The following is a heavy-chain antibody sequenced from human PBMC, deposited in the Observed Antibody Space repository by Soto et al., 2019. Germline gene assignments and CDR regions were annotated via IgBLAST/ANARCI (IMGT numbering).Heavy chain of an antibody. CDR3: ARYIFGSSGYYYYGMDV. Sequence: SLKVSCKASGGTFSSYAISWVRQAPGQGLEWMGGIIPIFGTANYAQKFQGRVTITADESTSTAYMELSSLRSEDTAVYYCARYIFGSSGYYYYGMDVWGQGTTVTVSS. CDR2: IIPIFGTA. D-gene: IGHD6-6*01. CDR1: GGTFSSYA. J-gene: IGHJ6*02. V-gene: IGHV1-69*13.